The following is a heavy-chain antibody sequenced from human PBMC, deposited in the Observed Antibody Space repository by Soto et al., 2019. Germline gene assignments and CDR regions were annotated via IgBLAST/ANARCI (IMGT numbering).Heavy chain of an antibody. V-gene: IGHV1-46*01. CDR2: ISPSGDAT. D-gene: IGHD6-19*01. CDR1: GFTFTTYF. Sequence: ASVKVSCKASGFTFTTYFMHWLRQAPGQGLEWMGIISPSGDATSYAEKFQGRVTVTKDTSTTTVYMELSSLRSEDTAVYYCARDWRYSSGLDYWGQGTLVTAPQ. CDR3: ARDWRYSSGLDY. J-gene: IGHJ4*02.